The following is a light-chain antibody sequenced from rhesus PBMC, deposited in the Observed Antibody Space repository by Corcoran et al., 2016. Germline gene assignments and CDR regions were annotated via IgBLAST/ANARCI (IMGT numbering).Light chain of an antibody. CDR1: SSDIGGYNR. V-gene: IGLV2-13*03. CDR3: SSYASCSTFYI. CDR2: EVT. J-gene: IGLJ1*01. Sequence: QAAPNQSPSVSGSPGQSVTISCPGTSSDIGGYNRVSWYQQHPGKAPKLMIYEVTKRPSGVSGRFSGSKSGNTASLTNSGLQAEDEGDYYCSSYASCSTFYIFGAGTRLTVL.